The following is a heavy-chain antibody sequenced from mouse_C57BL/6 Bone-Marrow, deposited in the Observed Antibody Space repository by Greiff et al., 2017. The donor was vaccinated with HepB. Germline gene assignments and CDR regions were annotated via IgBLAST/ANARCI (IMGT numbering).Heavy chain of an antibody. V-gene: IGHV5-4*01. CDR1: GFTFSSYA. CDR3: ARDYYYGSTYYYAMDY. J-gene: IGHJ4*01. D-gene: IGHD1-1*01. CDR2: ISDGGSYT. Sequence: EVHLVESGGGLVKPGGSLKLSCAASGFTFSSYAMSWVRQTPEKRLEWVATISDGGSYTYYPDNVKGRFTISRDNAKNNLYLQISHLKSEDTAMYYCARDYYYGSTYYYAMDYWGQGTSVTVSS.